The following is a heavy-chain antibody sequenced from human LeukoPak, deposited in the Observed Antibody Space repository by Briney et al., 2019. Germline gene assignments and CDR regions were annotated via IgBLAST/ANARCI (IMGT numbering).Heavy chain of an antibody. CDR1: GGSFSGYY. CDR2: INHSGST. Sequence: PSETLSLTCAVYGGSFSGYYWSWIRQPPRKGLEWIGEINHSGSTNYNPSLKSRVTISVDTSKNQFSLKLSSVTAADTAVYYCARHTALWALKGGVFDPWGQGTLVTVSS. J-gene: IGHJ5*02. CDR3: ARHTALWALKGGVFDP. D-gene: IGHD3-10*01. V-gene: IGHV4-34*01.